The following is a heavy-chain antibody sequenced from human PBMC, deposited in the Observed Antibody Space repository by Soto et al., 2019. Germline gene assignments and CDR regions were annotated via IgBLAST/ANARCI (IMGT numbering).Heavy chain of an antibody. CDR1: GFTFSSYA. V-gene: IGHV3-30-3*01. Sequence: QVQLVESGGGVVQPGRSLRLSCAASGFTFSSYAMHWVRQAPGKGLEWVAVISYDGSNKYYADSVKGRFTIARDNSKNTLYLQMNSLRAEVTAVYYCARGGVVTQYVPFDYWGQGTLVTVSS. CDR3: ARGGVVTQYVPFDY. CDR2: ISYDGSNK. D-gene: IGHD3-3*01. J-gene: IGHJ4*02.